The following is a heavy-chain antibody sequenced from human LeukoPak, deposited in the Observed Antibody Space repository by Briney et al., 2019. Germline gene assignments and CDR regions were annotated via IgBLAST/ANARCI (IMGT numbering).Heavy chain of an antibody. D-gene: IGHD6-6*01. CDR3: ARSNEYSSHFDY. V-gene: IGHV3-7*03. CDR2: IKEDGSQE. Sequence: GGSLRLSCAASGFTISSYWMSWVRQAPGKGLEWVANIKEDGSQEYYVDSVRGRFTMSRDNAKNSLYLQMNSLRTEDTAVYYCARSNEYSSHFDYWGQGTLVTVSS. CDR1: GFTISSYW. J-gene: IGHJ4*02.